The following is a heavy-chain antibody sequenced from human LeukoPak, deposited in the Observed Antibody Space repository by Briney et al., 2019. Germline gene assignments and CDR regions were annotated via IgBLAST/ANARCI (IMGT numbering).Heavy chain of an antibody. Sequence: GGSLRLSCAASGFTFSSYEMNWVRQAPGKGLEWVSCISTSSSYIYYADSVKGRFTISRDSAKNSLYLQMNSLRSEDTAVYYCARDLGGSSGWYGNAFDIWGQGTMVTVSS. D-gene: IGHD6-19*01. CDR2: ISTSSSYI. CDR1: GFTFSSYE. J-gene: IGHJ3*02. CDR3: ARDLGGSSGWYGNAFDI. V-gene: IGHV3-21*01.